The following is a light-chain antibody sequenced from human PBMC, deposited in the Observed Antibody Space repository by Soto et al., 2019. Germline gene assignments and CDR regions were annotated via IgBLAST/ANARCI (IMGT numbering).Light chain of an antibody. CDR3: LQDYSYPLT. CDR1: QGIRDD. V-gene: IGKV1-6*01. J-gene: IGKJ1*01. Sequence: AIQMTQSPPSLSASVGDRVTITCRASQGIRDDLGWYQQKPGKAPKVLIYAASSLESGVPSRFSGSGSGTDFTLTICSLQPEDFATYYCLQDYSYPLTFGQGTTVEIK. CDR2: AAS.